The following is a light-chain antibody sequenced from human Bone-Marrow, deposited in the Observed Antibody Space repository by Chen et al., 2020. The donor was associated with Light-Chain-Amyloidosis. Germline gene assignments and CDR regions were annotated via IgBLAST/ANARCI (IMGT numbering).Light chain of an antibody. V-gene: IGLV2-14*01. J-gene: IGLJ1*01. Sequence: QSALTQPASVSGSPGQSITISCTGTSSDVGGDNHVSWYQQHQDKAPKLMIYEVTNRPSWVPDRFSGSKSGNTASLTISGLQTEDEADYFCSSYTITNTLVFGSGTRVTVL. CDR2: EVT. CDR1: SSDVGGDNH. CDR3: SSYTITNTLV.